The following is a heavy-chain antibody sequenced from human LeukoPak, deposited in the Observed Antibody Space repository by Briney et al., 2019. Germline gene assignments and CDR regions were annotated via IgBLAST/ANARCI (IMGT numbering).Heavy chain of an antibody. V-gene: IGHV4-38-2*02. J-gene: IGHJ2*01. CDR3: ARLASYYYDSSGYLGYFDL. Sequence: SETLSLTCTVSGYSISSGYYWGWIRQPPGKGLEWIGSIYHSGSTYYNPSLKSRVTISVDTSKNQFSLKLSSVTAADTAVYYCARLASYYYDSSGYLGYFDLWGRGTLVTVSS. CDR1: GYSISSGYY. CDR2: IYHSGST. D-gene: IGHD3-22*01.